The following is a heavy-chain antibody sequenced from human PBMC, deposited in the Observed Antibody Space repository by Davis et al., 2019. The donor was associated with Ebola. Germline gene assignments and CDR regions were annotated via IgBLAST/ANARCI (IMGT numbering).Heavy chain of an antibody. CDR3: TTEAYYYDSSGGDY. D-gene: IGHD3-22*01. CDR2: IKSKTDGGTT. V-gene: IGHV3-15*07. Sequence: GESLKISCAASGFTFSNAWMNWVRQAPGKGLEWVGRIKSKTDGGTTDYAAPVKGRFTISRDDSKNTLYLQMNSLKTEDTAVYYCTTEAYYYDSSGGDYWGQGTLVTVSS. J-gene: IGHJ4*02. CDR1: GFTFSNAW.